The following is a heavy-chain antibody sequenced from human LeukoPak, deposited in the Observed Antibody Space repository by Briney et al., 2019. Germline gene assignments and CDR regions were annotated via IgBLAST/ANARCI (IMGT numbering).Heavy chain of an antibody. CDR2: INPSGGST. D-gene: IGHD3-10*01. J-gene: IGHJ6*03. V-gene: IGHV1-46*03. Sequence: ASVKVSCKESGYTFTSYYMHWVRQAPGQGLEWMGIINPSGGSTSYAQKFQGRATMTRDTSTSTVYMELSSLRSEDTAVYYCATRVRGVIAAGNYYYYYMDVWGKGTTVTVSS. CDR3: ATRVRGVIAAGNYYYYYMDV. CDR1: GYTFTSYY.